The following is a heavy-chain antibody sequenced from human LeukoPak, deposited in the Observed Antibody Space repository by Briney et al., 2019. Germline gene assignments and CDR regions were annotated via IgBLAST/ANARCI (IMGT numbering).Heavy chain of an antibody. CDR3: ARTTMVRGVIMGDFDY. J-gene: IGHJ4*02. CDR2: IYPGDSVT. Sequence: GESLKISCKGSGYSFTNYWIGWVRQMPGKGLEWMGIIYPGDSVTRYSSSFQGQGTVSADKSISTAYLQWSSLKASDTAMYYCARTTMVRGVIMGDFDYWGQGTLVTVSS. CDR1: GYSFTNYW. D-gene: IGHD3-10*01. V-gene: IGHV5-51*01.